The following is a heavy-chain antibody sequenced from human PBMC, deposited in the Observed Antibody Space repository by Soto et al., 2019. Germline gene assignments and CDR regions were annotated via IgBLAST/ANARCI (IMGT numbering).Heavy chain of an antibody. CDR3: AIERPDGARLDP. CDR2: IYHSGST. D-gene: IGHD6-6*01. Sequence: QVQLQESGPGLVKPSQTLSLTCTVSGGSISSGDYYWSWIRQPPGKGLEWIGYIYHSGSTYYNPSLKSRVTISVNTSKNQFSLKLSSVTAADTAVYYCAIERPDGARLDPWGQGTLVTVSS. CDR1: GGSISSGDYY. V-gene: IGHV4-30-4*01. J-gene: IGHJ5*02.